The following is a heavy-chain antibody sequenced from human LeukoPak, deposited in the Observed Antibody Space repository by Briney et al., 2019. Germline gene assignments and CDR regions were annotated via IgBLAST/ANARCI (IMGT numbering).Heavy chain of an antibody. CDR3: ARFNTGTTNFDY. J-gene: IGHJ4*02. CDR2: LDWDDAK. CDR1: GFSLSTSGMC. Sequence: SGPTLVNPTQPLTLTSTFSGFSLSTSGMCVSWIRQPPGKALEWLARLDWDDAKYSSTSQKTRLTISKDTSKNQVVLTMTNMDPVDTATYYCARFNTGTTNFDYWGQGTLVTVSS. D-gene: IGHD1-1*01. V-gene: IGHV2-70*11.